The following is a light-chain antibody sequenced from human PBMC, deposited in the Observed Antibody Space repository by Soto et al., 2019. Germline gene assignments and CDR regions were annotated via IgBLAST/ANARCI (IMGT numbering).Light chain of an antibody. Sequence: DIVMTQSPDSLAVSLGERAIINCKSSQSVLYSSNNKNYLVWYQQKPGQPPKLLIYWASTRESGVPDRFSGSGSGTDLTLTISSLQTEDVAVYYCQQYYSTPPTFGQGTKVEIK. J-gene: IGKJ1*01. CDR2: WAS. CDR1: QSVLYSSNNKNY. CDR3: QQYYSTPPT. V-gene: IGKV4-1*01.